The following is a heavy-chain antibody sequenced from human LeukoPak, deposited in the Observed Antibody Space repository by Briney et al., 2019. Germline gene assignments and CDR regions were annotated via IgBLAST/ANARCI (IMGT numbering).Heavy chain of an antibody. CDR3: ARAGLHFPRDDFWSGYADPYYFDY. Sequence: SVKVSCKASGGTFSSYAISWVRQAPGQGLEWMGGIIPIFGTANYAQKFQGRVTITTDESTSTAYMELSSLRSEDTAVYYCARAGLHFPRDDFWSGYADPYYFDYWGQGTLVTASS. D-gene: IGHD3-3*01. J-gene: IGHJ4*02. CDR1: GGTFSSYA. V-gene: IGHV1-69*05. CDR2: IIPIFGTA.